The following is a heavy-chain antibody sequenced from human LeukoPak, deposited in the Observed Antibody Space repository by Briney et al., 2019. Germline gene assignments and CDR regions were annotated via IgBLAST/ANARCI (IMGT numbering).Heavy chain of an antibody. CDR1: GYTFTGYY. V-gene: IGHV1-2*02. D-gene: IGHD6-13*01. CDR2: INPNSGGT. CDR3: AREMVGVVSSSWSRLPYYYYGMDV. J-gene: IGHJ6*02. Sequence: ASVKVSCKASGYTFTGYYMHWVRQAPGQGLEWMGWINPNSGGTNYAQKFQGRVTMTRDTSISTAYMELSRLRSDDTAVYYCAREMVGVVSSSWSRLPYYYYGMDVWGQGTTVTVSS.